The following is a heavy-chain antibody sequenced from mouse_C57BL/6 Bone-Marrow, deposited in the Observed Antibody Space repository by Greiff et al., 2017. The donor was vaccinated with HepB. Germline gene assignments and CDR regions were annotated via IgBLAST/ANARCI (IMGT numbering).Heavy chain of an antibody. CDR2: INPNNGGT. D-gene: IGHD4-1*02. J-gene: IGHJ1*03. V-gene: IGHV1-26*01. Sequence: VQLQQSGPELVKPGASVKISCKASGYTFTDYYMNWVKQSHGKSLEWIGDINPNNGGTSYNQKFKGKATLTVDKSSSTAYMELRSLTSEDSAVYYWARGRANWDHWYFDVWGTGTTVTVSS. CDR1: GYTFTDYY. CDR3: ARGRANWDHWYFDV.